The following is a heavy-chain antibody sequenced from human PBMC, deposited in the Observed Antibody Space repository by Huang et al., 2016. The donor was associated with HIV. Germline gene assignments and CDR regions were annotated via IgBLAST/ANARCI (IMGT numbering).Heavy chain of an antibody. Sequence: QVQLVESGGGVVQPGGSLRLSCTASGFTFGSFGMHWVRQAPGKGLEWGACRRYDGNNYYYADSVRGRFTISRDNSKDTLYLQMNRLRPDDSAVYYCAKDLTYTFGRHFDYWGRGTLVTVSS. CDR3: AKDLTYTFGRHFDY. CDR2: RRYDGNNY. D-gene: IGHD3-3*01. CDR1: GFTFGSFG. V-gene: IGHV3-30*02. J-gene: IGHJ4*02.